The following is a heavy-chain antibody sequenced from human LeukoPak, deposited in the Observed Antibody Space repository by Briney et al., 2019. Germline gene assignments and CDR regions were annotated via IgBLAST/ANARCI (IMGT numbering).Heavy chain of an antibody. V-gene: IGHV3-21*01. CDR1: GFTFSSYS. CDR3: ARVPNDFWSGYYLYYFDY. Sequence: GGSPRLSCAASGFTFSSYSMNWVRQAPGKGLEWVSSISSSSSYIYYADSVKGRFTISRDNAKNSLYLQMNSLRAEDTAVYYCARVPNDFWSGYYLYYFDYWGQGTLVTVSS. D-gene: IGHD3-3*01. CDR2: ISSSSSYI. J-gene: IGHJ4*02.